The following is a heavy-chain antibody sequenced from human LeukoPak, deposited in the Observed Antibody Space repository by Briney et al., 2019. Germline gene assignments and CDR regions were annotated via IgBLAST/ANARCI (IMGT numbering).Heavy chain of an antibody. CDR3: ARGGAYYYDSSGYFRQFDY. V-gene: IGHV1-2*02. CDR1: GYTFTGYY. D-gene: IGHD3-22*01. CDR2: INPNSGGT. Sequence: ASVKVSCKASGYTFTGYYMHWVRQAPGQGLEWMGWINPNSGGTNYAQKFQGRVTMTRDTSISTAYMELSGLRSDDTAVYYCARGGAYYYDSSGYFRQFDYWGQGTLVTVSS. J-gene: IGHJ4*02.